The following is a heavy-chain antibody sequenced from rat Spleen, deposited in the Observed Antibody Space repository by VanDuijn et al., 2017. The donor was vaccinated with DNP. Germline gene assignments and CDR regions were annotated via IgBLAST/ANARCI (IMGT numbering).Heavy chain of an antibody. D-gene: IGHD5-1*01. CDR3: ARRTNWIYWFFDL. J-gene: IGHJ1*01. CDR2: ISPGGGRT. V-gene: IGHV5-25*01. CDR1: GFTFRNYD. Sequence: EVQLVESGGGLVQPGRSLKLSCAASGFTFRNYDMAWVRQAPTKGLEWVASISPGGGRTYYRDSVKGRFTISRDNAKSTLYLQMNSLRSEDMATYYCARRTNWIYWFFDLWGPGTKVTVSS.